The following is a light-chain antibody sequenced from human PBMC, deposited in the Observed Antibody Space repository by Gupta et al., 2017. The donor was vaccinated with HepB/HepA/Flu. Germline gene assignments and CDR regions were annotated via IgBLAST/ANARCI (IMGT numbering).Light chain of an antibody. CDR2: CNS. CDR1: SSNIGAGYD. V-gene: IGLV1-40*01. J-gene: IGLJ1*01. CDR3: QSYDSSLSGSV. Sequence: QSVLTPPPPVHGAPRTWVTHSSTVYSSNIGAGYDVHWYQQLPGTAPKLLIYCNSNRPSGVPDRFSGSKSGTSASLAITGLQAEDEADYYCQSYDSSLSGSVFGTGTKVTVL.